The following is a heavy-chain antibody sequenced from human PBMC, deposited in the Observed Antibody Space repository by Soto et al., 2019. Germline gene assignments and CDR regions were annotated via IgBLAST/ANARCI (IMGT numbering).Heavy chain of an antibody. D-gene: IGHD3-3*01. CDR1: GFTFSSYG. J-gene: IGHJ4*02. Sequence: QVQLVESGGGVVQPGRSLRLSCAASGFTFSSYGMHWVRQAPGKGLEWVAVISYDGSNKYYADSVKGRFTISRDNSKNTLYLQMNSLRAEDTAVYYCARDPHYDFWSGYCDYWGQGTLVTVSS. CDR2: ISYDGSNK. V-gene: IGHV3-30*03. CDR3: ARDPHYDFWSGYCDY.